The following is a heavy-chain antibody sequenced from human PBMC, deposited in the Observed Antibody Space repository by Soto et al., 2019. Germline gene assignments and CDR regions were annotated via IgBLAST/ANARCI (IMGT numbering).Heavy chain of an antibody. CDR1: GYSFAGYW. CDR3: ARLPGGYSYADYYYYGMDV. D-gene: IGHD5-18*01. Sequence: GESLKISCKGSGYSFAGYWITWVRQKPGKGLEWMGRIDPSDSQTYYSPSFRGHVTISVTKSITTVFLQWSSLRASDTAMYYCARLPGGYSYADYYYYGMDVWGQGTTVTGSS. CDR2: IDPSDSQT. V-gene: IGHV5-10-1*01. J-gene: IGHJ6*02.